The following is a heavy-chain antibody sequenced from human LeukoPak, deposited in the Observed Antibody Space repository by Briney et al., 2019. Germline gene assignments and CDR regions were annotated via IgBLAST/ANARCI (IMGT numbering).Heavy chain of an antibody. Sequence: GGSLRLSCAASGFTFSSYEMNWVRQAPGKGLEWVSCISSSGSTIYYADSVKGRFTISRDNAKNSLYLQMNSLRAEDTAVYYCARFIAAPYYFDYWGRGTLVTVSS. D-gene: IGHD6-13*01. CDR3: ARFIAAPYYFDY. CDR2: ISSSGSTI. CDR1: GFTFSSYE. V-gene: IGHV3-48*03. J-gene: IGHJ4*02.